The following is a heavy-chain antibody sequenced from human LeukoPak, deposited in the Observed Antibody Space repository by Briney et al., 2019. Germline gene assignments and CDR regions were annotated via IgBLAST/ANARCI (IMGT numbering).Heavy chain of an antibody. Sequence: GGSLRLSCAASGFTFSSYGMTWVRQAPGKGLEWVSTISGSGGNTYYADSVKGRFTISRDNSKNTLYLQMNSLRAEDMAVYYCAKSKQLAPWDYWGQGTLVTVSS. CDR3: AKSKQLAPWDY. CDR1: GFTFSSYG. CDR2: ISGSGGNT. J-gene: IGHJ4*02. D-gene: IGHD1-1*01. V-gene: IGHV3-23*01.